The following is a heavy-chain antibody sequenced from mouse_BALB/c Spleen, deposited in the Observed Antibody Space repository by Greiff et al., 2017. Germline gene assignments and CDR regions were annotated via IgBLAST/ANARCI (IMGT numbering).Heavy chain of an antibody. CDR3: ARHEDYDYEAY. D-gene: IGHD2-4*01. Sequence: EVQLVESGGGLVKPGGSLKLSCAASGFAFSSYDMSWVRQTPEKRLEWVAYISSGGGSTYYPDTVKGRFTISRDNAKNTLYLQMSSLKSEDTAMYYCARHEDYDYEAYWGQGTLVTVSA. CDR2: ISSGGGST. J-gene: IGHJ3*01. CDR1: GFAFSSYD. V-gene: IGHV5-12-1*01.